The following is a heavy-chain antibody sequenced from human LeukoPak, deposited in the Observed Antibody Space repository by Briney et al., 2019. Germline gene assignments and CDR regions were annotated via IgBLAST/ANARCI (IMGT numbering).Heavy chain of an antibody. CDR3: ARDSFTGGALDH. J-gene: IGHJ4*02. CDR1: GGSITTYY. D-gene: IGHD3-16*01. Sequence: SSETLSLTCTVSGGSITTYYWDWIRQPPGKGLEWIGYIYYSGSTNYNPSLKSRVTISVDTSKNQFSLKLSSVTAADTAVYYCARDSFTGGALDHWGQGTLVTVSS. V-gene: IGHV4-59*01. CDR2: IYYSGST.